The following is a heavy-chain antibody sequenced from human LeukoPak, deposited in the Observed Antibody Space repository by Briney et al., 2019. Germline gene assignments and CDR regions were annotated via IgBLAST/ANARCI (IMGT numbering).Heavy chain of an antibody. CDR1: GDSVSSNSAT. J-gene: IGHJ4*02. CDR2: TYYRSKWYN. Sequence: SRTLSLTCAISGDSVSSNSATWIWIRQSPSRGLEWLGRTYYRSKWYNDYGLSVKSRITVNPDTSKNQFSLQLNSVTPEDTAVYYCARAPHGSGCDYWSQGALVTVSS. V-gene: IGHV6-1*01. CDR3: ARAPHGSGCDY. D-gene: IGHD6-19*01.